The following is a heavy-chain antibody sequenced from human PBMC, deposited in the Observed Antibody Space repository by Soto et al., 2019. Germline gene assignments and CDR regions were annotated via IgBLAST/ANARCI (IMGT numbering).Heavy chain of an antibody. CDR1: GFTFSSYA. J-gene: IGHJ4*02. V-gene: IGHV3-23*01. CDR2: ISGSGGST. Sequence: PGGSLRLSCAASGFTFSSYAMSWVRQAPGKGLEWVSAISGSGGSTYYAGSVKGRFTISRDNSKNTLYLQMNSLRAEDTAVYYCAIWSGYGDYVPFFDYWGQRTLVTVSS. D-gene: IGHD4-17*01. CDR3: AIWSGYGDYVPFFDY.